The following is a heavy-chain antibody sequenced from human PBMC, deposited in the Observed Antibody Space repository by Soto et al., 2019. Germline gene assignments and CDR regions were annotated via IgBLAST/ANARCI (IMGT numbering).Heavy chain of an antibody. CDR1: GFTFSGYA. D-gene: IGHD6-13*01. Sequence: EVQLLESGGGLVQPGGSLRLSCAASGFTFSGYAMSWVRQAPGKGLEWVSAIGSGSPFYADSVKGRFTISRDNANSMLYLQMNSLRADDTAVYFCAQVLGSSWYHYNSFAPGGQGTLVTVSS. CDR3: AQVLGSSWYHYNSFAP. V-gene: IGHV3-23*01. J-gene: IGHJ5*02. CDR2: IGSGSP.